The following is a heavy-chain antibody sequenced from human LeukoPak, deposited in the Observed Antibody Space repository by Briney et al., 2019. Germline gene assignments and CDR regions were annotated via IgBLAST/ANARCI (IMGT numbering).Heavy chain of an antibody. CDR3: ARDHPTYYYDSSGFPRFGY. V-gene: IGHV3-48*02. D-gene: IGHD3-22*01. J-gene: IGHJ4*02. Sequence: GGSLRLSCAASGFTFSSYSMNWVRQAPGKGLEWVSYISSSSSTIYCADSVKGRFTISRDNAKNSLYLQMNSLRDEDTAVYYCARDHPTYYYDSSGFPRFGYWGQGTLVTVSS. CDR1: GFTFSSYS. CDR2: ISSSSSTI.